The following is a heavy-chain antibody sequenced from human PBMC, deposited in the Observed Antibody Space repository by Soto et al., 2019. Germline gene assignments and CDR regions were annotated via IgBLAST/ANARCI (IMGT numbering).Heavy chain of an antibody. Sequence: GGSLRLSCAASGFTFSSYGMHWVRQAPGKGLEWVAVISYDGSNKYYADSVKGRFTISRDNSKNTLYLQMNSLRAEDTAVYYCANGIRTWYSSGWPFDYWGQGTLVTVSS. J-gene: IGHJ4*02. CDR1: GFTFSSYG. V-gene: IGHV3-30*18. CDR3: ANGIRTWYSSGWPFDY. D-gene: IGHD6-19*01. CDR2: ISYDGSNK.